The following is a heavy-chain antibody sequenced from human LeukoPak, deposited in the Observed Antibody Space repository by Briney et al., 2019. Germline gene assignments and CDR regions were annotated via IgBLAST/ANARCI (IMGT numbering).Heavy chain of an antibody. D-gene: IGHD2-15*01. CDR1: GFTFSSYC. CDR3: ASAPYCSGGSCFSYSGMDV. J-gene: IGHJ6*02. CDR2: IKQDGSEK. V-gene: IGHV3-7*01. Sequence: GGSLRLSCAASGFTFSSYCMSWVRQAPGEGLEWVANIKQDGSEKYYVDSVRGRFTISRDNGKNSLYLLMSSLRDDDTAVYYCASAPYCSGGSCFSYSGMDVWGQGTTVTVSS.